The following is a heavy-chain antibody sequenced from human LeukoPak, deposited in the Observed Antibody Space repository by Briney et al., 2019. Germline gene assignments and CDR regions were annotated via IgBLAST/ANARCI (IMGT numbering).Heavy chain of an antibody. CDR1: CGSISSSSAY. Sequence: PSETLSLTFTVSCGSISSSSAYWGWIRQPPGKGLEWIGSIYYSKNTYYNPSLKSRVTISADTSKNQFSLTLGSVSATDTAVYYCVSPRGFSYGYFDYWGQGTLVTVSS. J-gene: IGHJ4*02. CDR3: VSPRGFSYGYFDY. CDR2: IYYSKNT. D-gene: IGHD5-18*01. V-gene: IGHV4-39*01.